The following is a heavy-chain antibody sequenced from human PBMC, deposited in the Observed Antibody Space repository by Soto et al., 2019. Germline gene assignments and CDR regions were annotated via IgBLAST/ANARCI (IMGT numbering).Heavy chain of an antibody. D-gene: IGHD3-10*01. CDR2: ISGSGGST. J-gene: IGHJ4*02. V-gene: IGHV3-23*01. CDR1: GFTFSSYA. Sequence: EVQLLESGGGLVQPGGSLRLSCAASGFTFSSYAMSWVLQAPVQGLEWVSAISGSGGSTYYADSVKGRFTISRDNSKNTLYLQMNSLRAEDTAVYYCAKDQGVRGDQFDYWGQGTLVTVSS. CDR3: AKDQGVRGDQFDY.